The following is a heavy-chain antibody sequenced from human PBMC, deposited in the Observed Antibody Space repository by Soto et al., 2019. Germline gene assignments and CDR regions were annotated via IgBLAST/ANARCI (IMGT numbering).Heavy chain of an antibody. CDR2: IYYSGST. D-gene: IGHD3-3*01. V-gene: IGHV4-39*01. CDR1: GGSISSSSYY. Sequence: SETLSLTCTVSGGSISSSSYYWGWIRQPPGKGLEWIGSIYYSGSTHYNPSLKSRVTISVDTSKNQFSLKLSSVTAADTAVYYCARQKVGLRFLEWLLDFDYWGQGTLVTVSS. J-gene: IGHJ4*02. CDR3: ARQKVGLRFLEWLLDFDY.